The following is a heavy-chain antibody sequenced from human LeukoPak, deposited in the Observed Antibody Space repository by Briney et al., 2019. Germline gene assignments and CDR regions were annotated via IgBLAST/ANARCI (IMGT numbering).Heavy chain of an antibody. D-gene: IGHD3-10*01. J-gene: IGHJ3*01. Sequence: ASVKVSCKASGGTFSSDEIHWVRQAPGQWPEWLGRIIPLVETPNYSQSFQGRVTITADKSTSTAYNELSSLKFEDTAIYYCARGQSWQAFDVWGQGTMVTVSS. CDR2: IIPLVETP. V-gene: IGHV1-69*04. CDR3: ARGQSWQAFDV. CDR1: GGTFSSDE.